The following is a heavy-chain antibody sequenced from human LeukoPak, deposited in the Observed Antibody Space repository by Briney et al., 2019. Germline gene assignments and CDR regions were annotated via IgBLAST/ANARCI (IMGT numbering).Heavy chain of an antibody. J-gene: IGHJ4*02. V-gene: IGHV3-7*01. CDR3: ARDWGAYYHFFDY. Sequence: GGSLRLSCEASGFSMSVYWMSWVRQAPGKGLEWVGNIKPDGSERNYVDSVKGRFTISRDNDKKSLYLQMSGLRAEDTAVYYCARDWGAYYHFFDYWGQGTLVTVSS. D-gene: IGHD3-22*01. CDR1: GFSMSVYW. CDR2: IKPDGSER.